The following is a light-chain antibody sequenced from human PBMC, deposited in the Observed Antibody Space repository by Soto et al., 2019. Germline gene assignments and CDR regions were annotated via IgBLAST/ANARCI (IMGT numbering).Light chain of an antibody. CDR2: DAS. J-gene: IGKJ4*01. V-gene: IGKV3-20*01. CDR1: QSVRSNY. Sequence: EIVLTQSPGTLSLSPGETATLSCRASQSVRSNYLAWYQQKPGQAPRLLIYDASSRATGIPDRFSGSGSGTDFTLTISRLEPEDFAVYYCQQYGSSPLTFGGGTKVDIK. CDR3: QQYGSSPLT.